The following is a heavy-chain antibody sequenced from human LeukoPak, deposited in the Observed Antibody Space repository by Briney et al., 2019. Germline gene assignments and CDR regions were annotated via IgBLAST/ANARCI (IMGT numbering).Heavy chain of an antibody. V-gene: IGHV4-31*03. Sequence: PSQALSLTCTVSGGSISSGGYYWSWIRQHPGRGLECIGYIYYSGSTYYNPSLKSRVAISVDTSRKQFSLKMSSVTYADTAMYYCARDRAAVGTHTHWYFDVWGRGTLVTVSA. D-gene: IGHD6-19*01. CDR2: IYYSGST. CDR3: ARDRAAVGTHTHWYFDV. CDR1: GGSISSGGYY. J-gene: IGHJ2*01.